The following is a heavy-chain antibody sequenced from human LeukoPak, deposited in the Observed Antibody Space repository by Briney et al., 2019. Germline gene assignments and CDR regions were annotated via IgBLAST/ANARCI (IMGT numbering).Heavy chain of an antibody. CDR3: ARVLAVAGGYYFDY. CDR2: IYYSGST. CDR1: GGSFSGYY. Sequence: PSETLSLTCAVYGGSFSGYYWSWIRQPPGKGLEWIGYIYYSGSTNYNPSLKSRVTISVDTSKNQFSLKLSSVTAADTAVYYCARVLAVAGGYYFDYWGQGTLVTVSS. D-gene: IGHD6-19*01. J-gene: IGHJ4*02. V-gene: IGHV4-59*01.